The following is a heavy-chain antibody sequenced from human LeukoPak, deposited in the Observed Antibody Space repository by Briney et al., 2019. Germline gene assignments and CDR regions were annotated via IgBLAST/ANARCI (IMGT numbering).Heavy chain of an antibody. CDR2: ISGSGGST. D-gene: IGHD3-16*01. V-gene: IGHV3-23*01. CDR1: GFTFSSYA. Sequence: GGSLRLSCVASGFTFSSYAMSWVRQAPGKELEWVSAISGSGGSTYYADSVKSRFTISRDNSKNTLYLQMNSLRAEDTAVYYCAKMLTYLDAFDIWGQGTMVTVSS. J-gene: IGHJ3*02. CDR3: AKMLTYLDAFDI.